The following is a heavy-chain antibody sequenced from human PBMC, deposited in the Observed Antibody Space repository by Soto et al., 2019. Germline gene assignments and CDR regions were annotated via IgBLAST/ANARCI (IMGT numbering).Heavy chain of an antibody. D-gene: IGHD3-3*01. CDR3: ASVRDYAFWSAYYSQNWFDT. J-gene: IGHJ5*02. CDR1: GGSVNSDSYY. CDR2: IYYNGNT. V-gene: IGHV4-61*01. Sequence: PSETLSLTCTVSGGSVNSDSYYWSWIRQPPGKALEWIGYIYYNGNTNYNPSLKSRVTISVDTSKNQFSLKLSSVTAADTAVYYCASVRDYAFWSAYYSQNWFDTWGQGTLVTVSS.